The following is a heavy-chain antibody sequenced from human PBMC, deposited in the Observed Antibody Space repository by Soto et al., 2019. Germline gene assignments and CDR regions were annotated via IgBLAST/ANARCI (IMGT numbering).Heavy chain of an antibody. CDR3: LYGMDV. J-gene: IGHJ6*02. Sequence: GGSLSLSCAASGFTFSSYAMSWARQAPGKGLEWVSAISGMGGSTYYADSVKGRFTIFRDDSKSALCLQMNSLRGEDTSVYYGLYGMDVWGQGTTVTVS. CDR2: ISGMGGST. CDR1: GFTFSSYA. V-gene: IGHV3-23*01.